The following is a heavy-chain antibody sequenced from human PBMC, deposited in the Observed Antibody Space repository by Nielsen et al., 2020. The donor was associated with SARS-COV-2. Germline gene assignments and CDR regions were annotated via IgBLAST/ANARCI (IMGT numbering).Heavy chain of an antibody. CDR3: ARVHDYDCWSIYYYGMDV. CDR2: ISSSSSYI. V-gene: IGHV3-21*01. Sequence: GGSLRLSCAASGFTFSSYSMNWVRQAPGKGLEWVSSISSSSSYIYYADSVKGRFTISRDNAKNSLYLQMNSLRAEDTAVYYCARVHDYDCWSIYYYGMDVWGQGTTVTVSS. CDR1: GFTFSSYS. J-gene: IGHJ6*02. D-gene: IGHD3-3*01.